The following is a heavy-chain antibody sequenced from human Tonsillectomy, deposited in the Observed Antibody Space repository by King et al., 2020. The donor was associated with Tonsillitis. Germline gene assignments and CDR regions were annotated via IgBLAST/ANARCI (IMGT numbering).Heavy chain of an antibody. Sequence: EVQLVESGGGLVQPGGSLRLSCAVSGFSFSDHYMDWVRQAPGKGLEWVGHIRNKDDKYTTEYAASVKGKFSISRDDSKNSLYLQMNSLKTEDTAVYYCTRRGHSGSQKGIDYWGQGTLVTVSS. CDR1: GFSFSDHY. CDR3: TRRGHSGSQKGIDY. V-gene: IGHV3-72*01. CDR2: IRNKDDKYTT. D-gene: IGHD1-26*01. J-gene: IGHJ4*02.